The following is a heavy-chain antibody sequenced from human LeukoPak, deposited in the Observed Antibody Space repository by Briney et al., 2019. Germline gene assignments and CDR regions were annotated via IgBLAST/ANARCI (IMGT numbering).Heavy chain of an antibody. CDR3: ARDEVGYCSGGSCYSDV. CDR1: GFTFSSYS. J-gene: IGHJ6*04. V-gene: IGHV3-48*01. Sequence: PGGSLRLSCAASGFTFSSYSMNWVRQAPGKGLEWVSYISSSSSTIYYADSVKGRFTISTDNAKNSLYLQMNSLRAEDTAVYYCARDEVGYCSGGSCYSDVWGKGTTVTVSS. D-gene: IGHD2-15*01. CDR2: ISSSSSTI.